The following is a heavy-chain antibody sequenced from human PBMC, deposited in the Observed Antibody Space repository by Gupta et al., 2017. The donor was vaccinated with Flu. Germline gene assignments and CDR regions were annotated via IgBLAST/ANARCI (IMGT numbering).Heavy chain of an antibody. J-gene: IGHJ4*02. Sequence: QVQLQESGPGLVKPSQTLSLTCSVSRGSVSSGNYYWRWIRQPAGRGLEWVGHIYTSGSSSYNPSLESRVTISIDTSKNHFSLKLTSVTATDTAVYFCARGGLYSGSYYPLDSWGQGTLVTVSS. V-gene: IGHV4-61*02. CDR3: ARGGLYSGSYYPLDS. D-gene: IGHD1-26*01. CDR2: IYTSGSS. CDR1: RGSVSSGNYY.